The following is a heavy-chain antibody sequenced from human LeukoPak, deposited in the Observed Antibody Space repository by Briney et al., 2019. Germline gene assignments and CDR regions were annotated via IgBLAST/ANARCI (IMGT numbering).Heavy chain of an antibody. V-gene: IGHV3-48*03. D-gene: IGHD3-10*01. J-gene: IGHJ6*03. CDR2: ISSNGSTI. CDR3: ARGYRGVISYYMDV. CDR1: GFTFNSYE. Sequence: GGSLRLSCAASGFTFNSYEMNWVRQAPGKGLEWVSYISSNGSTIYYADSVKGRFTISRDNAKNSLYLQMNSLRAEDTAVYYCARGYRGVISYYMDVWGKGTTVTISS.